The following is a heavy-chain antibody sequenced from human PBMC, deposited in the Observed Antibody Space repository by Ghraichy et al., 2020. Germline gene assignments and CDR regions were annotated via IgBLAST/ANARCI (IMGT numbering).Heavy chain of an antibody. CDR2: IYYNGNT. J-gene: IGHJ4*02. CDR1: GGSISSFSSYY. V-gene: IGHV4-39*01. D-gene: IGHD3-3*01. Sequence: SETLSLTCSVSGGSISSFSSYYWGWLRQPPGKGLEWLGSIYYNGNTHDSPSLKSRVTMSVDTSKNQVSLNLSSVTAADTAVYYCARHLISGFYFYYFDYWGQGTLVTVSS. CDR3: ARHLISGFYFYYFDY.